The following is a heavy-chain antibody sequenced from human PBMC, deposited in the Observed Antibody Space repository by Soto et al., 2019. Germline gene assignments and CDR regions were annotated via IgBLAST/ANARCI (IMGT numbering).Heavy chain of an antibody. Sequence: QVQLVQSGAEVKKPGASVKVSCKASGGTFSSYAISWVRQAPGQGLEWMGGIIPIVGTANYAQKLQGRVTIPADDSTSTAYMELSSLRSEDTPVYYCARGPYVSSGYYDDAFDLRGQGTMVTVSS. D-gene: IGHD3-22*01. J-gene: IGHJ3*01. CDR1: GGTFSSYA. V-gene: IGHV1-69*01. CDR3: ARGPYVSSGYYDDAFDL. CDR2: IIPIVGTA.